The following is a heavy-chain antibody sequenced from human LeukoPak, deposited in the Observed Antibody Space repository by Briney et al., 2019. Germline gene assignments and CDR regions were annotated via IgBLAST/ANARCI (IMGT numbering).Heavy chain of an antibody. CDR2: INPNSGGT. D-gene: IGHD3-3*01. CDR1: VYTFTGYY. Sequence: ASVKVSCKASVYTFTGYYMHWVRQAPGQGLEWMGWINPNSGGTNYAQKFQGRVTMTRETSISTAYMELSRPRSDDTAVYYCARDRFVLRFLRGFDAWGQGTLVTVSS. J-gene: IGHJ5*02. V-gene: IGHV1-2*02. CDR3: ARDRFVLRFLRGFDA.